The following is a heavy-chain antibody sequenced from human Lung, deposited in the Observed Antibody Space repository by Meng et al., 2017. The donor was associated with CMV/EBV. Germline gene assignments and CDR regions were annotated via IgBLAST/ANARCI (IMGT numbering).Heavy chain of an antibody. J-gene: IGHJ4*02. CDR1: GGSISSYY. CDR2: IYYSGST. D-gene: IGHD3-16*01. V-gene: IGHV4-59*01. Sequence: SXTXSLXCTVSGGSISSYYWSWIRQPPGKGLEWIGYIYYSGSTNYNPSLKSRVTISVDTSKNQFSLKLSSVTAADTAVYYCARAHYDYVWGSSLYYFDYXGQGTLVTVSS. CDR3: ARAHYDYVWGSSLYYFDY.